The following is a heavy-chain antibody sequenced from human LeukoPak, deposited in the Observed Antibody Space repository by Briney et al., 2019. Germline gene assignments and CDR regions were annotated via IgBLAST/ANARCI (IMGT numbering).Heavy chain of an antibody. J-gene: IGHJ6*02. Sequence: PSETLSLTCTVSGGSISSYYWSWIRQPPGKGLEWIGYIYYSGSTNYNPSLKSRVTISVDTSKNQFSLKLSSVTAADTAVYYCARMGSRYSSSPPDYYYYYYGMDVWGQGTTVTVSS. CDR1: GGSISSYY. D-gene: IGHD6-13*01. CDR3: ARMGSRYSSSPPDYYYYYYGMDV. CDR2: IYYSGST. V-gene: IGHV4-59*08.